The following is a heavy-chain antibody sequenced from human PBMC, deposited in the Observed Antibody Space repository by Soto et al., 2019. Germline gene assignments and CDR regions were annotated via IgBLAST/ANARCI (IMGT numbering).Heavy chain of an antibody. CDR3: AGEGYCSSTSCFSNQNNWFDP. CDR2: IIPIFGTA. CDR1: GGTFSSYA. J-gene: IGHJ5*02. Sequence: QVQLVQSGAEVQKPGSSVKVSCKASGGTFSSYAISWVRQAPGQGLEWMGGIIPIFGTANYAQKFQGRVTSTADKSTSKAYMELSSLRSEDTAVYYCAGEGYCSSTSCFSNQNNWFDPLGQGTLVTVSS. V-gene: IGHV1-69*06. D-gene: IGHD2-2*01.